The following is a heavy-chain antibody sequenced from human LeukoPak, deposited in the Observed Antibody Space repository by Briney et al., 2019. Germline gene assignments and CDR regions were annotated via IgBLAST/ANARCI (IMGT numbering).Heavy chain of an antibody. CDR3: AVSGDGHNYFDY. V-gene: IGHV3-74*01. D-gene: IGHD5-24*01. J-gene: IGHJ4*02. CDR1: GFTFSRYW. CDR2: INSDASST. Sequence: GGSLRLSCAASGFTFSRYWMHWVRQAPGKGLVCFSRINSDASSTSYADSVKGRFTISRDNAKSTLYLKMNSLRAEDTAVYYCAVSGDGHNYFDYWGQGTLVTVSS.